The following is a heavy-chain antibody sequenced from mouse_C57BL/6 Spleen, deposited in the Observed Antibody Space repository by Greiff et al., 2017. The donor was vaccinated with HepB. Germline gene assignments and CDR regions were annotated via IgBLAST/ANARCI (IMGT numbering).Heavy chain of an antibody. CDR2: IDPENGDT. Sequence: EVQLQQSGAELVRPGASVKLSCTASGFNIKDDYMHWVKQRPEQGLEWIGWIDPENGDTEYASKFQGKATITADTSSNTAYLQLSSLTSEDTAVYDCTTTGSGFAYWGQGTLVTVSA. CDR1: GFNIKDDY. D-gene: IGHD4-1*01. V-gene: IGHV14-4*01. J-gene: IGHJ3*01. CDR3: TTTGSGFAY.